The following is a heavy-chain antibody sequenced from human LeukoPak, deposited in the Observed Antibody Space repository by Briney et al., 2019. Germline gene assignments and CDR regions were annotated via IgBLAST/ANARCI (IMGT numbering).Heavy chain of an antibody. D-gene: IGHD3-22*01. CDR2: IYYSGST. CDR3: ATWGYYYDSSGYYFDY. CDR1: GGSISSSSYY. J-gene: IGHJ4*02. V-gene: IGHV4-39*01. Sequence: PSETLSPTCTVSGGSISSSSYYWGWIRQPPGKGLEWIGSIYYSGSTYYNPSLKSRVTISVDTSKNQFSLKLSSVTAADTAVYYCATWGYYYDSSGYYFDYWGQGTLVTVSS.